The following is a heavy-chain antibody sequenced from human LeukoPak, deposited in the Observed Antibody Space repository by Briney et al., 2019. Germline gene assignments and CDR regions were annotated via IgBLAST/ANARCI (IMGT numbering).Heavy chain of an antibody. CDR3: ARTQTAGTFDY. V-gene: IGHV4-59*08. J-gene: IGHJ4*02. CDR2: IYYSGST. D-gene: IGHD6-13*01. CDR1: GGSFSGYY. Sequence: SETLSLTCAVHGGSFSGYYWSWIRQPPGKGLEWIGYIYYSGSTNYNPSLKSRVTISVDTSKNQFSLKLSSVAAADTAVYYCARTQTAGTFDYWGQGTLVTVSS.